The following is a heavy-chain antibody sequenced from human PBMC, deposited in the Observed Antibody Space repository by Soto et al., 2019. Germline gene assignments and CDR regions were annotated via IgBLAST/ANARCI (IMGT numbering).Heavy chain of an antibody. V-gene: IGHV3-21*01. J-gene: IGHJ4*02. CDR1: GFTFSSYS. CDR2: ISSSSIYI. Sequence: PGGSLRLSRAASGFTFSSYSMNWIRQAPGKGLEWVSSISSSSIYIYYADSVKGRFTISRYNAKNSLYLQMNSLRAEDTAVYYCGAGVVQRTFDYWGQGALVTVSS. CDR3: GAGVVQRTFDY. D-gene: IGHD6-6*01.